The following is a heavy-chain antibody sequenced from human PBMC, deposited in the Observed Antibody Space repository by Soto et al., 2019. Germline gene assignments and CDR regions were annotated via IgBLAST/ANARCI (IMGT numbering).Heavy chain of an antibody. Sequence: EVQLLESGGGLVQPGGSLRLSCAASGFTFSSYAMSWVRQAPGRGLEWVSAISGSGGTTYYGDSVRGRFTVSRDNSRDTLYLQRNGIRAPDTDLYYWARNCGGASYPTFDYGGQGTLVTVPS. D-gene: IGHD2-21*02. CDR3: ARNCGGASYPTFDY. CDR2: ISGSGGTT. V-gene: IGHV3-23*01. CDR1: GFTFSSYA. J-gene: IGHJ4*02.